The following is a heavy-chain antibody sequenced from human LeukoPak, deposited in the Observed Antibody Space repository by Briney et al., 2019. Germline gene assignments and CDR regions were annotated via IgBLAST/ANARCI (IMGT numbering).Heavy chain of an antibody. Sequence: PGGSLRLSCAASGFTFSNAWMSWVRQAPGKGLEWVGRIKSKTDGGTTDYAAPVKGRFTISRDDSKNTLYLQMNSLKTEDTAVYYCPTSGPAASYYYYYGMDVWGQGTTVTVSS. V-gene: IGHV3-15*01. J-gene: IGHJ6*02. CDR2: IKSKTDGGTT. CDR1: GFTFSNAW. CDR3: PTSGPAASYYYYYGMDV. D-gene: IGHD2-2*01.